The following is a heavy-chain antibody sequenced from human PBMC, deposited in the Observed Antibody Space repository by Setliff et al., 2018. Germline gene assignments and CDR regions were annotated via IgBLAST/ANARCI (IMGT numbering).Heavy chain of an antibody. CDR1: GFTFNTYW. J-gene: IGHJ4*02. V-gene: IGHV3-7*01. CDR3: VRGYCSSSSCYGTMGY. D-gene: IGHD2-2*01. CDR2: ITHDGSKT. Sequence: PGGSLRLSCAGSGFTFNTYWMTWVRQAPGKGLEWVASITHDGSKTYILDSVKGRFTISRDNAKNTLYLQMNSLRAEDTAVYYCVRGYCSSSSCYGTMGYWGQGTLVTVSS.